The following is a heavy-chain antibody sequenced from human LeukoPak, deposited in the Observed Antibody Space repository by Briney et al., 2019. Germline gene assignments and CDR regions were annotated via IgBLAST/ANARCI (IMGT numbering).Heavy chain of an antibody. V-gene: IGHV4-30-4*08. D-gene: IGHD2-21*01. CDR2: IYYSGSS. CDR3: AREIKPCGGDCYSGPFDI. Sequence: PSQTLSLTCTVSVGPISRCHYYCTWIRQPPAKVLQWIGYIYYSGSSYYNPSLKSRVTISVDTSKNQFSLRLSSVTAADTAIYYCAREIKPCGGDCYSGPFDIWGQGTMVTVSS. CDR1: VGPISRCHYY. J-gene: IGHJ3*02.